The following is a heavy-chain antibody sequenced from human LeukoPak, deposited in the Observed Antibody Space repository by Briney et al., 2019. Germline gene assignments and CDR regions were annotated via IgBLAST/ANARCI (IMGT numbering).Heavy chain of an antibody. CDR1: GGSISTYY. Sequence: SETLSLTCSVSGGSISTYYWSWIRQPPGKGLEYIAYIYYTGITNYNSSLKSRVTISVDTSKNQFSLKLSSVTAADTAVYYCARHEALVGGYYRRAFDIWGQGTMVTVSS. V-gene: IGHV4-59*08. D-gene: IGHD3-10*01. CDR3: ARHEALVGGYYRRAFDI. CDR2: IYYTGIT. J-gene: IGHJ3*02.